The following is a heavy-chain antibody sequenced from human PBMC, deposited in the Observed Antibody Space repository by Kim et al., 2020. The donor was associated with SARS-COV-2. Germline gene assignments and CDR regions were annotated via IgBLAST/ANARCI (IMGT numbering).Heavy chain of an antibody. CDR1: GFTFSSYA. Sequence: GGSLRLSCAASGFTFSSYAMHWVRQAPGKGLEWVAVISYDGSNKYYADSVKGRFTISRDNSKNTLYLQMNSLRAEDTAVYYCARRIAVAGTNAFDIWGQGTMVTVSS. V-gene: IGHV3-30*04. D-gene: IGHD6-19*01. CDR3: ARRIAVAGTNAFDI. CDR2: ISYDGSNK. J-gene: IGHJ3*02.